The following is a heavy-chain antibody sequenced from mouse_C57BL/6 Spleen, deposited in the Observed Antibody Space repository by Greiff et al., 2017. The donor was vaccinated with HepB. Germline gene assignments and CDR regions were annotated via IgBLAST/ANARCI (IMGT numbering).Heavy chain of an antibody. CDR1: GYTFTSYW. V-gene: IGHV1-5*01. CDR2: IYPGNSDT. Sequence: EVQLQQSGTVLARPGASVKMSCKTSGYTFTSYWMHWVKQRPGQGLEWIGAIYPGNSDTSYNQKFKGKAKLTAVTSASTAYMELSSLTNEDSAVYYCTRYYVKGYAMDYWGQGTSVTVSS. D-gene: IGHD2-1*01. CDR3: TRYYVKGYAMDY. J-gene: IGHJ4*01.